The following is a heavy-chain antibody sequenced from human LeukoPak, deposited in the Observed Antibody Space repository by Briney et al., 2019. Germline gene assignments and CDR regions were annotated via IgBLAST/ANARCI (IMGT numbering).Heavy chain of an antibody. CDR1: GFTFSSYW. Sequence: PGGSLRLSCAASGFTFSSYWMSWVRQAPGEGLEWVANIKQDGTEKYYMDSAKGRFSISRDNAKNSLYLQTNALRAEDTAVYYCARDVRPDYWGQGTLVTVST. D-gene: IGHD6-6*01. CDR3: ARDVRPDY. J-gene: IGHJ4*02. CDR2: IKQDGTEK. V-gene: IGHV3-7*04.